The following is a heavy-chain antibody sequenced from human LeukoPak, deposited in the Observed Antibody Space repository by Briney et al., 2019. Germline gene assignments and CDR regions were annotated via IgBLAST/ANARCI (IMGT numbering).Heavy chain of an antibody. CDR3: ARGRGYSGYDFPYYYYGMDV. V-gene: IGHV4-39*07. D-gene: IGHD5-12*01. J-gene: IGHJ6*02. Sequence: SETLSLTCTVSGGSISSSSYYWGWIRQPPGKGLEWIGSIYYSGSTYYNPSLKSRVTISVDTSKNQFSLKLSSVTAADTAVYYCARGRGYSGYDFPYYYYGMDVWGQGTTVTVSS. CDR1: GGSISSSSYY. CDR2: IYYSGST.